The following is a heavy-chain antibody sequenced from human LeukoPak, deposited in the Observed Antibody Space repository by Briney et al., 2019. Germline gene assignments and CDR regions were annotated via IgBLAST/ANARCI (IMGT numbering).Heavy chain of an antibody. J-gene: IGHJ4*02. D-gene: IGHD1-26*01. CDR3: ARERYRGAFDY. CDR2: VRYDGSHT. Sequence: GGSLRLSCVASGFTFSNYGMHWVHQAPGKGLEWVASVRYDGSHTYYTDSVKGRFTISRDNSKNTLYLQMSSLRAEDTAVYYCARERYRGAFDYWGQGTLVTVSS. V-gene: IGHV3-30*02. CDR1: GFTFSNYG.